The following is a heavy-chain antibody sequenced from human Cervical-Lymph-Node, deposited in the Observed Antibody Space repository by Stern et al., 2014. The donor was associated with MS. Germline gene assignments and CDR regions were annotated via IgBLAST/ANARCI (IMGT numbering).Heavy chain of an antibody. J-gene: IGHJ4*02. CDR2: IYYSGST. V-gene: IGHV4-31*03. CDR1: GGSISTDGYY. Sequence: QVQLQESGPGVAQPSQTLSLTCTVSGGSISTDGYYWTWIRQHPEKGLEWIGYIYYSGSTYYNPSLKSRVTMSLDTSKNQFSLNLSSVTAADTAIYYCARDDRGSSWYRFDFWGQGTLVTVSS. D-gene: IGHD6-13*01. CDR3: ARDDRGSSWYRFDF.